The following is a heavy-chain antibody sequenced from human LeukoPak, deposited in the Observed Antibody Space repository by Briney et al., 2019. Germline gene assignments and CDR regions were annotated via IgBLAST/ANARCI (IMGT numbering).Heavy chain of an antibody. CDR1: GFTFSSYA. CDR2: ISGSGGST. V-gene: IGHV3-23*01. J-gene: IGHJ5*02. CDR3: AKDMSLQFDP. D-gene: IGHD3-16*01. Sequence: SGGSLRLSCAASGFTFSSYAMSWVRQAPGKGLEWVSAISGSGGSTYYADSVKGRFTISRDNAKNSLYLQMNSLRAEDTALYYCAKDMSLQFDPWGQGTLVTVSS.